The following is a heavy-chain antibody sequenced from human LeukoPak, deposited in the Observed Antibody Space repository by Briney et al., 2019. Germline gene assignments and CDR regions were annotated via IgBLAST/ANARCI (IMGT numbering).Heavy chain of an antibody. CDR3: ARRITGTTHDAFDI. Sequence: ASVKVSCKASGYTFTNYAINWVRQAPGQGLEWMGWINTNTGNPTYAQGFTRRFVFSLDTSVSTAYLQISSLKAEDTAVYYCARRITGTTHDAFDIWGQGTMVTVSS. CDR2: INTNTGNP. V-gene: IGHV7-4-1*02. D-gene: IGHD1-20*01. J-gene: IGHJ3*02. CDR1: GYTFTNYA.